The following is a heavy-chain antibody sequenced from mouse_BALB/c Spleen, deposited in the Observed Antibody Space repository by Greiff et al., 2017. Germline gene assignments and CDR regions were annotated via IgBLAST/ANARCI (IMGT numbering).Heavy chain of an antibody. CDR2: INPGSGGT. J-gene: IGHJ3*01. CDR3: ARGNYDGYSWFAY. CDR1: GYAFTNYL. Sequence: QVQLKESGAELVRPGTSVKVSCKASGYAFTNYLIEWVKQRPGQGLEWIGVINPGSGGTNYNEKFKGKATLTADKSSSTAYMQLSSLTSDDSAVYFCARGNYDGYSWFAYWGQGTLVTVSA. D-gene: IGHD2-3*01. V-gene: IGHV1-54*01.